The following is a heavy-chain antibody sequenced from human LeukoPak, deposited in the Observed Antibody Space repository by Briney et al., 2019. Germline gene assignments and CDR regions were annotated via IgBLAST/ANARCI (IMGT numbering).Heavy chain of an antibody. CDR3: ARMDYYESSGYPPVDI. V-gene: IGHV3-11*04. CDR2: ISSSGSTI. J-gene: IGHJ3*02. CDR1: GFTFSDYY. Sequence: GGSLRLSCAASGFTFSDYYMSWIRQAPEKGLEWVSYISSSGSTIYYADSVRGRFTISRDNAKNSLYLQMNSLRAEDTAVYYCARMDYYESSGYPPVDIWGQGTMVSVSS. D-gene: IGHD3-22*01.